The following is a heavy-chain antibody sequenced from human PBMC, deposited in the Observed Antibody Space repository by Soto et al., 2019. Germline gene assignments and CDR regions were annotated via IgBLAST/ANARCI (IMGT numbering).Heavy chain of an antibody. V-gene: IGHV3-15*04. CDR1: GFSVTNAW. J-gene: IGHJ4*02. D-gene: IGHD3-16*02. Sequence: GSLRLSCAASGFSVTNAWMIWVRQAPGKGPEWVGRIERKIDGGATTYAAPVKGRFTISRDESQNTLYLQMDSLETEDTAVYYCVALYLGYWGQGTRVTVSS. CDR3: VALYLGY. CDR2: IERKIDGGAT.